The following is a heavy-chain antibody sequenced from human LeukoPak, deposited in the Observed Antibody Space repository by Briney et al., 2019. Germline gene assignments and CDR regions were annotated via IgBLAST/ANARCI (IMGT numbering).Heavy chain of an antibody. CDR3: ARHPFSDGFDI. CDR1: GGSFSGYY. J-gene: IGHJ3*02. CDR2: INHSGST. Sequence: SETLSLTCAVYGGSFSGYYWSWIRQPPGKGLEWIGEINHSGSTNYNPSLKSRVTISVDTSKNQFSLKLSSVTAADTAVYYCARHPFSDGFDIWGQGTMVTVSS. V-gene: IGHV4-34*01.